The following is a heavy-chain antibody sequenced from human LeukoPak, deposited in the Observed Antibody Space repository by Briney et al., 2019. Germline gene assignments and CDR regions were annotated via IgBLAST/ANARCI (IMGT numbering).Heavy chain of an antibody. V-gene: IGHV4-39*07. CDR2: IYYSGST. J-gene: IGHJ4*02. CDR1: GGSISSSRYY. D-gene: IGHD3-9*01. Sequence: PSETLSLTCTVSGGSISSSRYYWGWIRQPPGKGLEWIGSIYYSGSTYYNPSLKSRVTISVDTSKNQLSLKLSSVTAADTAVYYCARDLEDILTGYFDYWGQGTLVTVSS. CDR3: ARDLEDILTGYFDY.